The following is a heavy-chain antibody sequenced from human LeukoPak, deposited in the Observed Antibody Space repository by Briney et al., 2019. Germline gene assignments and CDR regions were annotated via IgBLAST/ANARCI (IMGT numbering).Heavy chain of an antibody. Sequence: PGGSLRLSCAASGFTFNTYAMHWVRQVPGKGLEWVALISYDGRNSYYADSVKGRFTISRDNSKNTLYLQMNSLRADDSAVYYCARTRDGYNFGEFDYWGQGTLVTVSS. CDR2: ISYDGRNS. V-gene: IGHV3-30*04. CDR3: ARTRDGYNFGEFDY. D-gene: IGHD5-24*01. CDR1: GFTFNTYA. J-gene: IGHJ4*02.